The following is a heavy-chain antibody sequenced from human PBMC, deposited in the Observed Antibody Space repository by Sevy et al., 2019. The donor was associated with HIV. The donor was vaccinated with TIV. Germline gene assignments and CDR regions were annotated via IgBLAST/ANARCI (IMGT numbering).Heavy chain of an antibody. J-gene: IGHJ4*02. CDR3: SIYYDIRAFDS. CDR1: GFTFSDAA. Sequence: GGSLRPSCAGSGFTFSDAAIHWVRQASGKGLEWLGRIRGKANNYATGYAAAVKDRFSISRNDLKDTAYLQMNSLRTEDAAMYYCSIYYDIRAFDSWGQGTQVTVSS. D-gene: IGHD3-22*01. V-gene: IGHV3-73*01. CDR2: IRGKANNYAT.